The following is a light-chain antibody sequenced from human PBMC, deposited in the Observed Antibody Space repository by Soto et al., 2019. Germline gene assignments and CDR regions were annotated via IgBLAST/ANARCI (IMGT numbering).Light chain of an antibody. V-gene: IGKV1-33*01. CDR2: DAS. J-gene: IGKJ1*01. Sequence: DIQMTQSPSSLSASVGDRVTITCQASQDISNYLNWYQQKPGKAPKLLIYDASNLETGVQSRFTGSGSGTDFTFTISSLQPEDIATYYCQQYGNLPRTFGQGPKVEI. CDR3: QQYGNLPRT. CDR1: QDISNY.